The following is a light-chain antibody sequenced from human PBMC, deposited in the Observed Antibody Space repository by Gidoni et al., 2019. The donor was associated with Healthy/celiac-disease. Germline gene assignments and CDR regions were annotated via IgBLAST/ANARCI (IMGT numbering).Light chain of an antibody. CDR2: HAS. Sequence: EVVLRQSPATLPSSPGDSATLSCRASQSVSSYLAWYQQKPGQAPRLLIYHASNRATGIPARFSGSGSGTDFTLTISSLEPEDFAVYYCQQRSNWPPWTFGQGTQVEIK. CDR1: QSVSSY. V-gene: IGKV3-11*01. J-gene: IGKJ1*01. CDR3: QQRSNWPPWT.